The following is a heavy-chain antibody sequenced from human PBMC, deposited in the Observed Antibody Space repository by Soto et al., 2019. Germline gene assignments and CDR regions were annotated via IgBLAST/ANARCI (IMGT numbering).Heavy chain of an antibody. J-gene: IGHJ5*02. V-gene: IGHV4-59*08. CDR1: GVSISSYY. CDR2: IYYSGST. CDR3: ARQSCSSTSCYSWVSWFDP. D-gene: IGHD2-2*01. Sequence: SETLSLTSTVAGVSISSYYWSWIRQPQGKGLEWIGYIYYSGSTNYNPSLKSRVSISVDTSKNQFSLKLSSVTAADTAVYYCARQSCSSTSCYSWVSWFDPWGQGTLVTVSS.